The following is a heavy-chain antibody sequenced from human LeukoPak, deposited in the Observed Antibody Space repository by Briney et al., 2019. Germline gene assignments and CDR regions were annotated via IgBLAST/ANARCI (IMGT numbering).Heavy chain of an antibody. CDR1: GYTFTSYD. CDR3: ARVPGGDYCSSTSCYTRARYYYYYYYMDV. Sequence: PGASVKVSCKASGYTFTSYDINWVRQATGQGLEWMEWMNPNSGNTGYAQKFPGRVTITRNTSIRTAYMELSSLRSEDTAVYYCARVPGGDYCSSTSCYTRARYYYYYYYMDVWGKGTTVTVSS. D-gene: IGHD2-2*02. CDR2: MNPNSGNT. J-gene: IGHJ6*03. V-gene: IGHV1-8*03.